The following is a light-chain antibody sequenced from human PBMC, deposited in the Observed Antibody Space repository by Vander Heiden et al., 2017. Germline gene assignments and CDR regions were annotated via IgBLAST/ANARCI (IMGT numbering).Light chain of an antibody. CDR1: SSDVGTYNY. CDR2: DVS. V-gene: IGLV2-11*01. J-gene: IGLJ3*02. Sequence: SALTQPRSVSGSPGPSVTISCTGTSSDVGTYNYVSWYQQHTGKAPKLMIYDVSKRPSGVPDRFSGSKSGNTASLTISGRKAEDEADYYCCSYAGSYNWVFGGGTKLTVL. CDR3: CSYAGSYNWV.